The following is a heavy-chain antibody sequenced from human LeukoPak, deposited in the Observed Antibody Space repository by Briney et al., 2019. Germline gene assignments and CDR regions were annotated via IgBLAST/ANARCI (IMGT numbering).Heavy chain of an antibody. CDR2: INPSGGST. CDR3: ARGSEEVGLTN. Sequence: ASVKVSCKASGGTFSSYAISWVRQAPGQGLEWMGIINPSGGSTSYAQKFQGRVTMTRDTSTSTVYMELSSLRSEDTAVYYCARGSEEVGLTNWGQGTLVTVSS. V-gene: IGHV1-46*01. D-gene: IGHD1-26*01. CDR1: GGTFSSYA. J-gene: IGHJ4*02.